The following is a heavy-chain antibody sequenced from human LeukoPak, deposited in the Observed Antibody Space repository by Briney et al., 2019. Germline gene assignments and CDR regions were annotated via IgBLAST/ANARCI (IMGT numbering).Heavy chain of an antibody. CDR1: GFIFRTYG. CDR2: MSYDGSTK. D-gene: IGHD3-10*01. CDR3: AKDSGELLYGDAFDI. Sequence: GRSLRLSCAASGFIFRTYGMHWVRQAPGKGLEWVAVMSYDGSTKYYGDPVKGRFTISRDNSKNMLYLQMNSLRAEDTAVYYCAKDSGELLYGDAFDIWGQGTMVRVS. V-gene: IGHV3-30*18. J-gene: IGHJ3*02.